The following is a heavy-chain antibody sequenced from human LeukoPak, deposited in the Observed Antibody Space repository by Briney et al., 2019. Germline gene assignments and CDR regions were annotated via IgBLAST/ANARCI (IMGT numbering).Heavy chain of an antibody. V-gene: IGHV1-18*01. CDR1: GYTFTSYG. CDR3: ARGRELELPSYYDY. CDR2: ISAYNGNT. D-gene: IGHD1-7*01. Sequence: ASVKVSCKASGYTFTSYGISWVRQAPGQGLEWMGWISAYNGNTNYAQKLQGRVTMTTDTSTSTAYMELRSLRSEDTAVYYCARGRELELPSYYDYWGQGTLVTVSS. J-gene: IGHJ4*02.